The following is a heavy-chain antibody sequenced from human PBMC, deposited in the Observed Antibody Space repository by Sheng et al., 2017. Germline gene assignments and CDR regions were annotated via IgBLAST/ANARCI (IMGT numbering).Heavy chain of an antibody. J-gene: IGHJ4*02. CDR3: AKGENSLVAGMME. CDR2: IWYDGNKE. D-gene: IGHD2-21*01. CDR1: GFTFSDYG. Sequence: QVQLVESGGGVVQPGRSLRLSCAASGFTFSDYGMHWVRQAPGKGLEWVAAIWYDGNKEYYADSVKGRFTISRDNSKNTLYLQMNSLRAEDTAVYYCAKGENSLVAGMMEWGQGTLVTVSS. V-gene: IGHV3-33*06.